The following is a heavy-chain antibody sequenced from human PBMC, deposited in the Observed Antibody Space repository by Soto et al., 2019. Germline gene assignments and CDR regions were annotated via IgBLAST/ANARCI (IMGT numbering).Heavy chain of an antibody. V-gene: IGHV3-15*01. Sequence: PGGSLRLSCAASGFTFNSAGMTWVRQAPGKGLEWVGRIKTKTDGGTTDYAAPVKGRFTVSRDGSKNTLYLQMNSLKTEDTAVYFCSPRVAGIDYWGQGTLVTVSS. D-gene: IGHD6-19*01. J-gene: IGHJ4*02. CDR2: IKTKTDGGTT. CDR1: GFTFNSAG. CDR3: SPRVAGIDY.